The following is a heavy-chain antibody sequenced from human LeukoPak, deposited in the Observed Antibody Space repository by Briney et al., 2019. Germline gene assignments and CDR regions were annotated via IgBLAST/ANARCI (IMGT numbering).Heavy chain of an antibody. V-gene: IGHV4-59*08. D-gene: IGHD1-1*01. CDR2: IYYSGNT. CDR3: ARINWNYFDY. J-gene: IGHJ4*02. CDR1: GGSLSGYY. Sequence: SETLSLTCAVYGGSLSGYYWSWVRQPPGKGLEWIGYIYYSGNTNYNPSLKSRLTMSADRSRNQFSLNLNSVTAADTAVYYCARINWNYFDYWGQGILVTVSS.